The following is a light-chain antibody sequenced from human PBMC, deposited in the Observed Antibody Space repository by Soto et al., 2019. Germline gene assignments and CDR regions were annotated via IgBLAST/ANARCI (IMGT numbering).Light chain of an antibody. V-gene: IGLV2-14*01. CDR1: SSDVGDYNY. CDR2: DVS. J-gene: IGLJ1*01. Sequence: QSALTQPASVSGSPGQSITISCTGSSSDVGDYNYVSWYQQHPGKAPQFLIYDVSNRPSGVSDRFSGSKSGNTASLTISGLQPEDEADYYCSSYRSSNTPYVFGTGTKVTVL. CDR3: SSYRSSNTPYV.